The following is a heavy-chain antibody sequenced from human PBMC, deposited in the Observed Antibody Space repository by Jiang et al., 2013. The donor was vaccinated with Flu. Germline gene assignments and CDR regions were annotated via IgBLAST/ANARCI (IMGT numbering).Heavy chain of an antibody. CDR3: ARHFADIVVVVAASIHWFDP. J-gene: IGHJ5*02. CDR2: IYYSGST. V-gene: IGHV4-39*01. D-gene: IGHD2-15*01. CDR1: SISSSSYY. Sequence: SISSSSYYWGWIRQPPGKGLEWIGSIYYSGSTYYNPSLKSRVTISVDTSKNQFSLKLSSVTAADTAVYYCARHFADIVVVVAASIHWFDPWGQGTLVTVSS.